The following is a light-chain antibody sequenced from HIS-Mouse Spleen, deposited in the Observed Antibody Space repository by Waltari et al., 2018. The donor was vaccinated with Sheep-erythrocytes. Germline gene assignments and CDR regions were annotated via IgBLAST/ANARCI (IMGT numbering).Light chain of an antibody. Sequence: QSALTQPRPVSGSPGQSVTISCTGTSSDVGGYNYLSWYQQHPGKAPKLMSYDVSKRPSGVPDRFSGSKSGNTASLTISGLQAEDEADYYCCSYAGSYNHVFATGTKVTVL. J-gene: IGLJ1*01. CDR2: DVS. CDR3: CSYAGSYNHV. CDR1: SSDVGGYNY. V-gene: IGLV2-11*01.